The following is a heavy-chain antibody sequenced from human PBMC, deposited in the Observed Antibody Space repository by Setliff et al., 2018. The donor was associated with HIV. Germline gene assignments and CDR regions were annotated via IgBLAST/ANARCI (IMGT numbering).Heavy chain of an antibody. Sequence: SETLSLTCAVYGGSFSGYYWSWIRQPPGKGLEWIGEINHSGSTNYNPSLESRVTVSEDTSRHQFFLKLSSVTAADTAVYYCARDLYTYYNFWSGYGEDYYYYMDVWGKGTTVTVSS. CDR3: ARDLYTYYNFWSGYGEDYYYYMDV. D-gene: IGHD3-3*01. CDR2: INHSGST. CDR1: GGSFSGYY. J-gene: IGHJ6*03. V-gene: IGHV4-34*01.